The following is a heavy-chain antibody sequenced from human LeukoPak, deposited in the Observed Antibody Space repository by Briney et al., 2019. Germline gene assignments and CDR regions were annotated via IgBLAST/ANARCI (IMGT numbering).Heavy chain of an antibody. J-gene: IGHJ4*02. CDR3: TLGSCSGGSCYPYYFDY. Sequence: PGGSLRLSCAASGFTVSSNYMSWVRQAPGKGLEWVSVIYSGGSTYYADSVKGRFTISRDNSKNTLYLQMNSLRVEDTAVYYCTLGSCSGGSCYPYYFDYWGQGTLVTVSS. CDR1: GFTVSSNY. V-gene: IGHV3-53*01. D-gene: IGHD2-15*01. CDR2: IYSGGST.